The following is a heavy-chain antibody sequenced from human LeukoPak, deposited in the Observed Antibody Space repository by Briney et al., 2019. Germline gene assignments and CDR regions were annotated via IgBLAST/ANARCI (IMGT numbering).Heavy chain of an antibody. V-gene: IGHV3-21*01. CDR3: ASSSPHSSGWYRGGYFDY. D-gene: IGHD6-19*01. CDR1: GFTFDDYG. Sequence: GGSLRLSCAASGFTFDDYGMSWVRQAPGKGLEWVSSISSSSSYIYYADSVKGRFTISRDNAKNSLYLQMNSLRAEDTAVYYCASSSPHSSGWYRGGYFDYWGQGTLVTVSS. CDR2: ISSSSSYI. J-gene: IGHJ4*02.